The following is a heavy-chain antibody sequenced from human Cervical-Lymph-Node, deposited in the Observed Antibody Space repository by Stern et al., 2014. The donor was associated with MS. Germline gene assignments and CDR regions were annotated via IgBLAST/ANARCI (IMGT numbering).Heavy chain of an antibody. CDR1: GGSVTYHP. CDR3: AILKGRGDYLDS. J-gene: IGHJ4*02. V-gene: IGHV1-69*09. D-gene: IGHD3-10*01. Sequence: QVQLVESGAEVKKPGSSVKVSCKASGGSVTYHPFSWVRQAPGQGLQWMGRIIPFFGVPTYTLRFQDRVTITADKTTSTTYMELTSLSSDDTAVYFCAILKGRGDYLDSWGQGTLVTVSS. CDR2: IIPFFGVP.